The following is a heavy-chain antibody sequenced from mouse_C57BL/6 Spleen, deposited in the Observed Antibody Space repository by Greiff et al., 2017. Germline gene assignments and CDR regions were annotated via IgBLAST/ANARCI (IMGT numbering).Heavy chain of an antibody. Sequence: VQLQQSGAELVKPGASVKMSCKASGYTFTTYPLEWMKQNHGKSLEWIGNFHPYNDDTKYNEKFKGKATLSVEKSSSTVYLELSRLTSDDSAVYYCARGGSSYRAWFAYWGQGTLVTVSA. CDR3: ARGGSSYRAWFAY. J-gene: IGHJ3*01. CDR2: FHPYNDDT. D-gene: IGHD1-1*01. V-gene: IGHV1-47*01. CDR1: GYTFTTYP.